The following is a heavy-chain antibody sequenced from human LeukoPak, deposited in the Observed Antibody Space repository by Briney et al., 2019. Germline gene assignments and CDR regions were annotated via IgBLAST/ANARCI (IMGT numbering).Heavy chain of an antibody. CDR3: ARDYLWAFDF. Sequence: GGSLRLSCAASGFTFSSYSLNWVRQAPGKGLEWVSYISASSGNIKYADSVKGRFTISRDNAKISLYLQMNSLGAEDTAVYYCARDYLWAFDFWGQGTMVTVSS. J-gene: IGHJ3*01. CDR2: ISASSGNI. CDR1: GFTFSSYS. V-gene: IGHV3-48*01. D-gene: IGHD3-16*01.